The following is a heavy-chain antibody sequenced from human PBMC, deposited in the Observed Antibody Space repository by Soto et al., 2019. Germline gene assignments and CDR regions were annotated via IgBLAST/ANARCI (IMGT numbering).Heavy chain of an antibody. CDR3: AKGAGSGWYTDY. D-gene: IGHD6-19*01. V-gene: IGHV3-23*01. CDR1: GFTFSSYA. Sequence: EVQLLESAGGLVQPVGALSLYSSASGFTFSSYAMRRVREAPGKGLEWVSAISGSGGNTYYAYSVKDRFTISRENHKNTLFLQLKGLRAEETAVYYCAKGAGSGWYTDYWGQGTMVTVSS. CDR2: ISGSGGNT. J-gene: IGHJ4*02.